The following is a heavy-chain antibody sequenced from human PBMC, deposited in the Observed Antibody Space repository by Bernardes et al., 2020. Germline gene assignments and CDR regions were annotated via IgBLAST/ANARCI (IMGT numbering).Heavy chain of an antibody. D-gene: IGHD1-26*01. CDR3: ARQQRTSGGYYYGMDV. Sequence: SETLSLTCTVSGGSISSSSYYWGWIRQPPGKGLEWIGSIYYSGSTYYNPSLKSRVTISVDTSKNQFSLKLSSVTAADTAVYYCARQQRTSGGYYYGMDVWGKGTTVTVSS. V-gene: IGHV4-39*01. CDR2: IYYSGST. CDR1: GGSISSSSYY. J-gene: IGHJ6*04.